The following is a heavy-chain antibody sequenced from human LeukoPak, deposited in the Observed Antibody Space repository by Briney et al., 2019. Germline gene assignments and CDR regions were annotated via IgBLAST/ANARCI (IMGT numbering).Heavy chain of an antibody. V-gene: IGHV3-66*01. J-gene: IGHJ4*02. D-gene: IGHD4-17*01. CDR2: IYSGGST. Sequence: GGSLRLSCAASGFTVSSNYMSWVRQAPGKGLEWVSVIYSGGSTYYADSVKGRFTISRDNSKNTLYLQMNSLRAEDTAVYHCARDQAPYGDYSFDYWGQGTLVTVSS. CDR1: GFTVSSNY. CDR3: ARDQAPYGDYSFDY.